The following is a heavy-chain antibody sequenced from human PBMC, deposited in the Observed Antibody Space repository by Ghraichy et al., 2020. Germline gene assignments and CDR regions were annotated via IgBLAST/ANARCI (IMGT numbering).Heavy chain of an antibody. CDR3: ARLLAHYGSGTFDN. D-gene: IGHD3-10*01. J-gene: IGHJ4*02. Sequence: SQTLSLNCTVSGGSFSGGGYYWNWIRQHPERGLEWIGYINYNGASHYNPALKSRATMSVDKSNNFFSLTLTSVTTADTAVYYCARLLAHYGSGTFDNWGQGILVTVSS. V-gene: IGHV4-31*03. CDR2: INYNGAS. CDR1: GGSFSGGGYY.